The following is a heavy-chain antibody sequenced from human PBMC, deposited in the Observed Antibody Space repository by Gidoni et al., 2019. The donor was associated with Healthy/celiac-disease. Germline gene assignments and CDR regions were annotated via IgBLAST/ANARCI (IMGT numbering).Heavy chain of an antibody. CDR3: AREILSRGLDY. D-gene: IGHD2-15*01. J-gene: IGHJ4*02. CDR2: IWYDGSNK. V-gene: IGHV3-33*01. Sequence: QVQLVESGGGVVQPGRSLSISCAASGFTFSSYGMHWVRQAPGKGLEWVAVIWYDGSNKYYADSVKGRFTISRDNSKNTLYLQMNSLRAEDTAVYYCAREILSRGLDYWGQGTLVTVSS. CDR1: GFTFSSYG.